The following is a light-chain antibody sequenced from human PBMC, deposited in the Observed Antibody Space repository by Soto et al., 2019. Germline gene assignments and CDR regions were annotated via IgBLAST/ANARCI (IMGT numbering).Light chain of an antibody. CDR3: QSYDSSLSGSYV. CDR2: GNN. J-gene: IGLJ1*01. Sequence: HSVLTQPPSASGTPGQGVTISCSGSTSNIGSYDVHWYQQLPGTAPKLLIYGNNQRPSGVPDRFSGSKSGTSASLAITGLQAEDEADYYCQSYDSSLSGSYVFGTGTKVTVL. V-gene: IGLV1-40*01. CDR1: TSNIGSYD.